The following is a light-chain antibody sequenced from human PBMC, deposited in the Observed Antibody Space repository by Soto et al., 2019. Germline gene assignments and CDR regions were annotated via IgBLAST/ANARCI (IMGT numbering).Light chain of an antibody. J-gene: IGLJ2*01. Sequence: QSALTQPASVSGSPGQSITISCTGTSSDIGGYNFVSWYQQHPGKAPKLIIYEVTNRPSGFSNRFSGSKSGGTASLTISGLQAEDEADYFCCSYTASSTLLFGGGTKLTVL. CDR1: SSDIGGYNF. V-gene: IGLV2-14*01. CDR3: CSYTASSTLL. CDR2: EVT.